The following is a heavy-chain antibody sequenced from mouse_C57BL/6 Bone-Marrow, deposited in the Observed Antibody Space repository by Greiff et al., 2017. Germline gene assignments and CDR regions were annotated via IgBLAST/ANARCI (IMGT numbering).Heavy chain of an antibody. CDR1: GFTFSSYG. Sequence: VQLKESGGDLVKPGGSLKLSCAASGFTFSSYGMSWVRQTPDKRLEWVATISSGGSYTYYPDSVKGRFTISSDNAKNTLYLQMSSLKSEDTAMYYRARGDYGSPYYYAMDYWGQGTSVTVSS. V-gene: IGHV5-6*01. D-gene: IGHD1-1*01. CDR2: ISSGGSYT. CDR3: ARGDYGSPYYYAMDY. J-gene: IGHJ4*01.